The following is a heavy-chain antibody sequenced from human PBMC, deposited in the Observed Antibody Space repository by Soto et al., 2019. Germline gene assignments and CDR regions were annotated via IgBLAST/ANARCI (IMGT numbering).Heavy chain of an antibody. CDR2: INPNSGGT. CDR3: ARVTSATVTTYYYYGMDV. J-gene: IGHJ6*02. V-gene: IGHV1-2*02. D-gene: IGHD4-4*01. CDR1: GYTFTGYY. Sequence: ASVKVSCKASGYTFTGYYMHWVRQAPGQGLEWMGWINPNSGGTNYAQKFQGRVTMTRDTSISTAYMGLSRLRSDDTAVYYCARVTSATVTTYYYYGMDVWGQGTTVTVSS.